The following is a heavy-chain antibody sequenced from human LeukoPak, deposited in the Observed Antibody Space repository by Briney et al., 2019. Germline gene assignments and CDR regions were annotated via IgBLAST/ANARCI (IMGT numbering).Heavy chain of an antibody. CDR2: ISGRDDSA. D-gene: IGHD1-26*01. Sequence: GGSLRLSCAASGFTFSSYAMSWVRQAPGKGLEWVSTISGRDDSAYYADSVKGRFTISRDNAKNSLYPQMDSLRVEDTAVYYCARDPYSGSYGPYYYYYMDVWGEGTTVTISS. J-gene: IGHJ6*03. V-gene: IGHV3-23*01. CDR3: ARDPYSGSYGPYYYYYMDV. CDR1: GFTFSSYA.